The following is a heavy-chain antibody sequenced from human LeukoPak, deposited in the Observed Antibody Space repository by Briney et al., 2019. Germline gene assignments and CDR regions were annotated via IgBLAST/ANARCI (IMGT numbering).Heavy chain of an antibody. Sequence: PGGSLRLSCAASGFTFSSYWMHWVRQAPGKGLVWVSLINSDGSRTSYADSVKGRFTISRDNAKNTLYLQMNSLRAEDTAVYYCARERGELLSYYFDYWGQGTLVTVSS. V-gene: IGHV3-74*01. CDR2: INSDGSRT. CDR1: GFTFSSYW. D-gene: IGHD1-26*01. J-gene: IGHJ4*02. CDR3: ARERGELLSYYFDY.